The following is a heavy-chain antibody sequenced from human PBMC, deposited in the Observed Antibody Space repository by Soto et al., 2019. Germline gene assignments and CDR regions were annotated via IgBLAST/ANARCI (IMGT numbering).Heavy chain of an antibody. V-gene: IGHV3-30-3*01. Sequence: QVQLVESGGGVVQPGRSLRLSCAASGFTFSSYAMHWVRQAPGKGLEWVAAMSFDGYDKYYADSVKGRFTISRDNSMDTLYLQMTSLRAEDTAEYYCARDLKKVVRGIDYWGQGTLVTVSS. CDR2: MSFDGYDK. CDR3: ARDLKKVVRGIDY. J-gene: IGHJ4*02. CDR1: GFTFSSYA. D-gene: IGHD3-10*01.